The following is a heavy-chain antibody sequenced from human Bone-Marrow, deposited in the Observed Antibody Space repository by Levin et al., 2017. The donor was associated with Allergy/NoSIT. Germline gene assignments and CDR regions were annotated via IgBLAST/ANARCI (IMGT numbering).Heavy chain of an antibody. V-gene: IGHV4-59*08. CDR3: AGRQDYGDNRLDY. CDR2: IYYSGST. CDR1: GGSISSYY. Sequence: SETLSLTCTVSGGSISSYYWSWIRQPPGKGLEWIGYIYYSGSTNYNPSLKSRVTISVDTSKNQFSLKLSSVTAADTAVYYCAGRQDYGDNRLDYWGQGTLVTVSS. D-gene: IGHD4-17*01. J-gene: IGHJ4*02.